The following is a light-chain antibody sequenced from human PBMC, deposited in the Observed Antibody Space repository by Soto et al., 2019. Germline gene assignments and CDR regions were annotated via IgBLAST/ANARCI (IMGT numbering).Light chain of an antibody. Sequence: EIGMSQCPATLSVSTGERATLSCRASQSVSSNLAWYQQKPGQAPRLLIYGASTRATGIPARFSGSGSGTEFTLTISSLQSEDFAVYYCQQYNNWPPTFGQGTKVDIK. V-gene: IGKV3-15*01. CDR3: QQYNNWPPT. J-gene: IGKJ1*01. CDR1: QSVSSN. CDR2: GAS.